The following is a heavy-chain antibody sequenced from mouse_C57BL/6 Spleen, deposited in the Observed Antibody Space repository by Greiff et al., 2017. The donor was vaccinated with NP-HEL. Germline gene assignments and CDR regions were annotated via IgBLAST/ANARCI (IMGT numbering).Heavy chain of an antibody. CDR1: GYTFTDYN. J-gene: IGHJ3*01. V-gene: IGHV1-22*01. D-gene: IGHD2-4*01. CDR2: INPNNGGT. CDR3: ARRGLPAWFAY. Sequence: EVQRVESGPELVKPGASVKMSCKASGYTFTDYNMHWVKQSHGKSLEWIGYINPNNGGTSYNQKFKGKATLTVNKSSSTAYMELRSLTSEDSAVYYCARRGLPAWFAYWGQGTLVTVSA.